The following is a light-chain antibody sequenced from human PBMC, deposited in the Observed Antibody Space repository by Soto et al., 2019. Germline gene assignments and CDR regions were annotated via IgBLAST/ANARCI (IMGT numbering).Light chain of an antibody. Sequence: EIVLTQSPATLSLSPGERATLSCRASQNVANYLDWYQQKPGQAPRLLIYESSNRATGIAARFSGSGSGTDFTLTISRLEPEDFGVYYCQQFGSSIPHTFGQGTKLEIK. J-gene: IGKJ2*01. CDR3: QQFGSSIPHT. CDR2: ESS. V-gene: IGKV3-11*01. CDR1: QNVANY.